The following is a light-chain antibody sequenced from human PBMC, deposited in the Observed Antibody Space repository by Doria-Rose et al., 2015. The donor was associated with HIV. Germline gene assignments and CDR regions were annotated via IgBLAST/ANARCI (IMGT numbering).Light chain of an antibody. CDR2: KAA. CDR3: QQYNSYPWT. V-gene: IGKV1-5*03. Sequence: QQEPGKAPKTLIDKAATVETVVPSRVSGSGSGTSFTLTIATLQPDDFATYNCQQYNSYPWTFGQGTKVENK. J-gene: IGKJ1*01.